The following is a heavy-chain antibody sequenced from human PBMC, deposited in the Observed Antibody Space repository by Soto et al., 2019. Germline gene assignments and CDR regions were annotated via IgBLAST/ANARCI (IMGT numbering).Heavy chain of an antibody. Sequence: QVTLKESGHVLVKPTETLTLTCSVSGFSLTNGRMGVSWIRQPPGKALEWLAHCFSDAERSYSTSMQSRLNMYKDSAGSQVVLTMTNMAPADTATYFCARMDGDYNYYGLDVWGHGIAVTVSS. J-gene: IGHJ6*02. CDR1: GFSLTNGRMG. CDR2: CFSDAER. D-gene: IGHD4-17*01. CDR3: ARMDGDYNYYGLDV. V-gene: IGHV2-26*01.